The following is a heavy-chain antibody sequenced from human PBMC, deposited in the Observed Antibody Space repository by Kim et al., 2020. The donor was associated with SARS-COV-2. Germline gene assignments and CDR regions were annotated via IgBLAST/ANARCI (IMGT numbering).Heavy chain of an antibody. CDR1: GYSFTSYW. D-gene: IGHD3-10*01. CDR2: IDPSDSYT. J-gene: IGHJ3*02. CDR3: ARRMVRGVPMDAFDI. Sequence: GESLKISCKGSGYSFTSYWISWVRQMPGKGLEWMGRIDPSDSYTNYSPSFQGHVTISADKSISTAYLQWSSLKASDTAMYYCARRMVRGVPMDAFDIWGQGTMVTVSS. V-gene: IGHV5-10-1*01.